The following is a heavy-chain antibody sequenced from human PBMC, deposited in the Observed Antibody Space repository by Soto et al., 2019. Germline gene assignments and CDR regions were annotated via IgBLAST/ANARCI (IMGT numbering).Heavy chain of an antibody. CDR3: ARGSVEYSSGWFDY. D-gene: IGHD6-19*01. CDR2: IIPIFGTA. CDR1: GGTVSSYA. J-gene: IGHJ4*02. Sequence: ASVKVSCKASGGTVSSYAISWVRQAPGQGLEWMGGIIPIFGTANYAQKFQGRVTITADESTSTAYMELSSLRSEDTAVYYCARGSVEYSSGWFDYWGQGTLDTVSS. V-gene: IGHV1-69*13.